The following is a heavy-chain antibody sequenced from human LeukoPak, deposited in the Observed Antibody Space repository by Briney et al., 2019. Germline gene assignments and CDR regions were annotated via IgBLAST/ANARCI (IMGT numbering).Heavy chain of an antibody. CDR1: GGSISSYY. CDR3: ARGGYYGSGSDFRFDP. CDR2: IYYSGST. Sequence: SETLSLTCTVSGGSISSYYWSWIRQPPGKGLEWIGYIYYSGSTNYKPSLKSRVTISVDTSKNQFSLKLSSVTAADTAVYYCARGGYYGSGSDFRFDPWGQGTLVTVPS. J-gene: IGHJ5*02. V-gene: IGHV4-59*01. D-gene: IGHD3-10*01.